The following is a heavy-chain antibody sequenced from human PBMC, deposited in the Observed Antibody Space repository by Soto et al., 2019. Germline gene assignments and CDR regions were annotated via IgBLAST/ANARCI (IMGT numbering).Heavy chain of an antibody. CDR1: GYTFTTYG. CDR2: INAYNGDT. CDR3: ARAYWGIVVGTAIPGEWPDAFDI. D-gene: IGHD2-21*02. V-gene: IGHV1-18*01. Sequence: GASVKVSCKASGYTFTTYGINWVRQAPGQGLEWMGWINAYNGDTDYAEKFQGRVTMTTDTSISTAYMELSSLRSEDTAVYYCARAYWGIVVGTAIPGEWPDAFDIWGQGTMVTVSS. J-gene: IGHJ3*02.